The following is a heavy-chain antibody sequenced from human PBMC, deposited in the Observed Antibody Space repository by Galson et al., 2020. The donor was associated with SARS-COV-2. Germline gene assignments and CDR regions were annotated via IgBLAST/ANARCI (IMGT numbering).Heavy chain of an antibody. CDR3: ARDGFRLTPALYYYYYYGMDV. CDR2: INHSGSP. CDR1: GGSFSGYY. J-gene: IGHJ6*02. D-gene: IGHD3-10*01. Sequence: SETLSLTCAVYGGSFSGYYWSWIRQPPGKGLEWLADINHSGSPNYNPSLTSRVTISVDTSKNQFSLKLSSVTAADTAVYYCARDGFRLTPALYYYYYYGMDVWGQGTTVTVSS. V-gene: IGHV4-34*01.